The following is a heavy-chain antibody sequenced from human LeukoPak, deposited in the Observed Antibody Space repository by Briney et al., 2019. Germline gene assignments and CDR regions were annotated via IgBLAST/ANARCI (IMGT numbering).Heavy chain of an antibody. J-gene: IGHJ4*02. D-gene: IGHD5-18*01. CDR1: GYTFTTYY. Sequence: ASVKVSCKTSGYTFTTYYIHWVRQAPGQGLEWMGIINPRGGSTSYAQKFQGRVTMTRDTSTNTVYMDLSSLRSEDTAVYYCAREIGPIQLHLWGSAFDYWGQGTLVTVSS. CDR2: INPRGGST. CDR3: AREIGPIQLHLWGSAFDY. V-gene: IGHV1-46*01.